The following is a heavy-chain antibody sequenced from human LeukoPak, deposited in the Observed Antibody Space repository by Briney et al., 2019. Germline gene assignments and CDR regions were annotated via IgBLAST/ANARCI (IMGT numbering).Heavy chain of an antibody. D-gene: IGHD6-19*01. CDR3: ARDLGSGWIIVDY. CDR2: INPNSGET. Sequence: ASVTVSCKASVYTFTGYYIHWVRQAPAQGLDWMGWINPNSGETKSAQKFQGRVTLTRDTSITTAYLEMSSLRSDDTAVYYCARDLGSGWIIVDYWGQGTLVTVSS. CDR1: VYTFTGYY. V-gene: IGHV1-2*02. J-gene: IGHJ4*02.